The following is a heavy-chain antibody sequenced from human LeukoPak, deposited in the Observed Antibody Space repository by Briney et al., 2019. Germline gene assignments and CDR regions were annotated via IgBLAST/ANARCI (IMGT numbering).Heavy chain of an antibody. CDR2: IYTSGTT. CDR1: GGSISSGSYY. J-gene: IGHJ4*02. CDR3: AREIAGYYDSSGYPGFDY. Sequence: SQTLSLTCTVSGGSISSGSYYWSWIRQPAGKGLEWIGRIYTSGTTNYHPTLKGRATISVDTSKNQFSLKLSSVTAADTAVYYCAREIAGYYDSSGYPGFDYWGQGTLVTVSS. D-gene: IGHD3-22*01. V-gene: IGHV4-61*02.